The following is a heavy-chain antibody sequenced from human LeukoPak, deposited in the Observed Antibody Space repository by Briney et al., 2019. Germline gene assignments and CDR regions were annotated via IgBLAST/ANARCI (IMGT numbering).Heavy chain of an antibody. V-gene: IGHV3-9*01. CDR2: ISLNSGSI. J-gene: IGHJ4*02. CDR1: GLTFDDYA. D-gene: IGHD6-13*01. CDR3: AGGFIAAAGTPPLDY. Sequence: PGRCLRLSCAASGLTFDDYAMDWVRPAPGKGLGWVSGISLNSGSIGYADSVKGRFTISRDNSKNSLYLQMNSVRAEDTALYYCAGGFIAAAGTPPLDYWGQGTLVTVSS.